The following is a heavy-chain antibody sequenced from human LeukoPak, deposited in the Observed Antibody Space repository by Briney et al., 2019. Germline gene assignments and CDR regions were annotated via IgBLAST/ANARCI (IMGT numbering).Heavy chain of an antibody. CDR1: GGSISSYY. CDR2: IYYSGMT. V-gene: IGHV4-59*01. J-gene: IGHJ4*02. Sequence: SETLSLTCTVSGGSISSYYGSWIRQPPGKRPEWIGYIYYSGMTNYNPSLKSRVTISVETSKNQFSLKLSSVTAADTAVYYCARAPGLSSGWWDYWARGALVTVSS. CDR3: ARAPGLSSGWWDY. D-gene: IGHD6-19*01.